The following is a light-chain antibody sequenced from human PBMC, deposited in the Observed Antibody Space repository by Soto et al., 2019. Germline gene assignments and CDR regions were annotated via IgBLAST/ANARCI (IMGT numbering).Light chain of an antibody. V-gene: IGKV3D-20*02. J-gene: IGKJ5*01. CDR2: GAS. CDR1: QSVSSNY. CDR3: QQRSNWPRT. Sequence: DIVLTQSPGTLSLSPGERATLSCRASQSVSSNYLAWYQQKPGQAPRLLIHGASTRATGVPDRFSVSGSGTDFTLTISSLEPEDFAVYYCQQRSNWPRTFGQGTRLEIK.